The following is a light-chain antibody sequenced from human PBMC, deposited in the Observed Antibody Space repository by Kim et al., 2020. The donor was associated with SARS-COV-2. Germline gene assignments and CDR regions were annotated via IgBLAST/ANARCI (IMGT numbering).Light chain of an antibody. CDR1: TGTVPSGHY. J-gene: IGLJ3*02. CDR3: LLSSGAVRV. V-gene: IGLV7-46*01. CDR2: DTN. Sequence: PGGTGTLTGEASTGTVPSGHYPYWFQQRPGQAPRTLIYDTNRKHSWTPARFSGSLLGGKAALTLSGAQPDDEADYYCLLSSGAVRVFGGGTQLTVL.